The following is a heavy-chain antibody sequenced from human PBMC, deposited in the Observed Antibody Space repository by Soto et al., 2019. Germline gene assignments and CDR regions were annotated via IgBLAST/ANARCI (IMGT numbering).Heavy chain of an antibody. V-gene: IGHV3-30*18. D-gene: IGHD3-10*02. Sequence: PVGSLRISCVASGFSFSDYGLHWVRQAPGMGLEWVAVISDYLISIYYSESLKVRFTISRDNSKDTLYLQMVILRGDDTAVYYCEKGADYVISRGGQGTLATFSS. CDR2: ISDYLISI. CDR3: EKGADYVISR. CDR1: GFSFSDYG. J-gene: IGHJ4*02.